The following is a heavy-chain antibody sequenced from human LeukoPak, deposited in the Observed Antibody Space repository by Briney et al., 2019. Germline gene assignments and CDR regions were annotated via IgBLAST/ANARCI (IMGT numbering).Heavy chain of an antibody. J-gene: IGHJ4*02. Sequence: SETLSLTCAVYGGSFSGYSWTWIRQPPGKGLEWIGEINHTGSTSYNPSLKSRVTISVDTSKTQFSLNLSSVTAADSALYYCARGRVGATSPFDYWGQGTLVTVSS. CDR1: GGSFSGYS. V-gene: IGHV4-34*01. CDR3: ARGRVGATSPFDY. D-gene: IGHD1-26*01. CDR2: INHTGST.